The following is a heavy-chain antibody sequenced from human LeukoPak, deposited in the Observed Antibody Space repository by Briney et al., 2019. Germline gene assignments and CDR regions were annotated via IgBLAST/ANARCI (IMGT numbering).Heavy chain of an antibody. CDR3: ARGKRGYSYGYPL. D-gene: IGHD5-18*01. CDR1: GGSISSGDYY. CDR2: IYYSGST. V-gene: IGHV4-30-4*01. J-gene: IGHJ4*02. Sequence: PSETLSLTCTVSGGSISSGDYYWSWLRQPPGKGLEWIGYIYYSGSTYYNPSLKSRITISVDTSKTQFSLKLSSVTAADTAVYYCARGKRGYSYGYPLWGQGTLVTVSS.